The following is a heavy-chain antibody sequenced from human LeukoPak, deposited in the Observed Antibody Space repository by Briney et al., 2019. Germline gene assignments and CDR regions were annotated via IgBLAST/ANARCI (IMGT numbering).Heavy chain of an antibody. CDR2: IYYSGST. V-gene: IGHV4-59*08. D-gene: IGHD6-13*01. CDR1: GGSISSYY. J-gene: IGHJ4*02. CDR3: YSSSWYPSQFDY. Sequence: SETLSLTCTVSGGSISSYYWSWIRQPPGKGLEWIGYIYYSGSTNYNPSLKSRVTISVDTSKNQFSLKLSSVTAADTAVYYPYSSSWYPSQFDYWGQGTLVTVSS.